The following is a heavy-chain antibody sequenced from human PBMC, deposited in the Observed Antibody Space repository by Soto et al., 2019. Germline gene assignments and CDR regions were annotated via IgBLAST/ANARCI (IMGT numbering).Heavy chain of an antibody. D-gene: IGHD3-22*01. Sequence: GGSLRLSCSASGFTFSNYAMHWVRPAPGKGLEYVSAIYSNGGNTFYADSVRGRFTISRDNSKNTLYLQMSSLIAEDTAVYYCVKDRYYYDSSAYRSAYWGQGTLVTVSS. V-gene: IGHV3-64D*06. CDR2: IYSNGGNT. J-gene: IGHJ4*02. CDR3: VKDRYYYDSSAYRSAY. CDR1: GFTFSNYA.